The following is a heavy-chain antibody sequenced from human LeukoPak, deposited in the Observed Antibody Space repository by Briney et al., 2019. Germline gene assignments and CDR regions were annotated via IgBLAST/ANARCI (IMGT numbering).Heavy chain of an antibody. J-gene: IGHJ4*02. Sequence: GGSLRLSCAASGFTFDDYGMSWVRQAPGKGLEWVSGINWNGASTAYADSVKGRFAISRDNAKNSLYLQMNSLRVEDTAFYYCARGGLIAATLYYFDYWGQGNLVTVSS. CDR3: ARGGLIAATLYYFDY. D-gene: IGHD2-15*01. V-gene: IGHV3-20*04. CDR2: INWNGAST. CDR1: GFTFDDYG.